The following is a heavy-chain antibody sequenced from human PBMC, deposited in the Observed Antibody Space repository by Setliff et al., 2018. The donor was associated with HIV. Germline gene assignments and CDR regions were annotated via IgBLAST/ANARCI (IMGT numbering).Heavy chain of an antibody. CDR2: ISSTGAA. CDR1: GDSINSHF. CDR3: ARGGKRAFDI. Sequence: PSETLSLTCTVSGDSINSHFWTWIRQSPRKGLEWIGYISSTGAAWYNPSLESRVTMSIDTSKIHFSLTLSSVSGADTALYFCARGGKRAFDIWGQGAMVTVSS. V-gene: IGHV4-59*11. J-gene: IGHJ3*02.